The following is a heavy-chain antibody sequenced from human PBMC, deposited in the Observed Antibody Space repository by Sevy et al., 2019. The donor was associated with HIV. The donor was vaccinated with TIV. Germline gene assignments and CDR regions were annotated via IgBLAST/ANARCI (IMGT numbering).Heavy chain of an antibody. J-gene: IGHJ3*02. D-gene: IGHD3-10*01. CDR2: IYTSGST. CDR1: GGSISSYY. Sequence: SETLSLTCTVSGGSISSYYWSWIRQPAGKGLEWIGRIYTSGSTNYNPSLKSRVTMSVDTSKNQFSLKLSSVTAADTAVDYCARSGEKRITMVRGVICAFDIWGQGTMVTVSS. V-gene: IGHV4-4*07. CDR3: ARSGEKRITMVRGVICAFDI.